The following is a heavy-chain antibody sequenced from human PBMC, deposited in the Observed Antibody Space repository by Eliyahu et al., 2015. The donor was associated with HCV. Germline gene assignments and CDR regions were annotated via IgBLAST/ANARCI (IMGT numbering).Heavy chain of an antibody. V-gene: IGHV1-69*01. CDR3: VIEGGSSGPRWFDP. CDR1: GGTFSSYT. D-gene: IGHD3-22*01. J-gene: IGHJ5*02. CDR2: GNPIFGTP. Sequence: QVQLVQSGAEVKKPGSSVKVSCRASGGTFSSYTIXXVRQAPGQGLEWMGGGNPIFGTPNYAQKFQGRVTITADESTSTAYMEVSSLRSEDTAVYYCVIEGGSSGPRWFDPWGQGTLVTVSS.